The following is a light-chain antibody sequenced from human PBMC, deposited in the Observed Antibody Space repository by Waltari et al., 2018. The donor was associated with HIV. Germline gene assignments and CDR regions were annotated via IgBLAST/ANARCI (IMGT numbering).Light chain of an antibody. CDR1: QNINSD. CDR3: QQYTNWPPGDT. V-gene: IGKV3-15*01. J-gene: IGKJ2*01. Sequence: ATLSCRASQNINSDLAWYQQKVGQAPRLLIYGASTRATGIPAKFSGSGSGTEFTLTISSLQSEDFALYYCQQYTNWPPGDTFGQGTKLEIK. CDR2: GAS.